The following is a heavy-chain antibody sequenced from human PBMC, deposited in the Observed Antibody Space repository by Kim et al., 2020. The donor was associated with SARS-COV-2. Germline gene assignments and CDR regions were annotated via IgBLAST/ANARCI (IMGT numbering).Heavy chain of an antibody. Sequence: STYYADSVKGRFTISRDNSKNTLYLQMNSLRAEDTAVYYCAKVYDSRFDIWGQGTMVTVSS. CDR3: AKVYDSRFDI. CDR2: ST. V-gene: IGHV3-23*01. J-gene: IGHJ3*02. D-gene: IGHD3-3*01.